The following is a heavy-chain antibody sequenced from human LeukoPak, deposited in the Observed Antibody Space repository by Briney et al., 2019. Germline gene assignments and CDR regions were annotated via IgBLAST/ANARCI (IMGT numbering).Heavy chain of an antibody. Sequence: GGSLRLSCAASGFTFSSYAMSWVRQAPGKGLEWVSGISGSGGSTYYADSVKGRFTISRDNSKNTLYLQMNSLRAEDTAEYYCANLPIWLGELFFGMDVWGQGTTVTVSS. D-gene: IGHD3-10*01. J-gene: IGHJ6*02. CDR1: GFTFSSYA. CDR2: ISGSGGST. V-gene: IGHV3-23*01. CDR3: ANLPIWLGELFFGMDV.